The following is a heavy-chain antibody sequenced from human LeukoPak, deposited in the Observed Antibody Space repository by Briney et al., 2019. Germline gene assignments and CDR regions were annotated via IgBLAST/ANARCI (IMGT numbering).Heavy chain of an antibody. CDR2: MYYSGST. V-gene: IGHV4-39*07. J-gene: IGHJ3*02. CDR1: AGSISSSTYY. CDR3: ARDRGIAAAADAFDI. D-gene: IGHD6-13*01. Sequence: SETLSLTCTVAAGSISSSTYYWGCIRQPPGKGLEWIGGMYYSGSTYYNPSLKSPVTISVDTSKNQFSLKLNSVTAADTAVYYCARDRGIAAAADAFDIWGQGTMVTVSS.